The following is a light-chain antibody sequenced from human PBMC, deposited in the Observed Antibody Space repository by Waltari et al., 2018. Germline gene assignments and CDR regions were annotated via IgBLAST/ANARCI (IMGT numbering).Light chain of an antibody. Sequence: SALTQPDSVSASPGQSITISCSGSDSDLGSLDNFRWLQQYPGKSPKLMIYDVSNRPSGVSDRFSGARSGKTASLTISGLQAEDEAEYYCVAYTSTRTPYVFGSGTRVTVL. CDR1: DSDLGSLDN. CDR3: VAYTSTRTPYV. CDR2: DVS. V-gene: IGLV2-14*03. J-gene: IGLJ1*01.